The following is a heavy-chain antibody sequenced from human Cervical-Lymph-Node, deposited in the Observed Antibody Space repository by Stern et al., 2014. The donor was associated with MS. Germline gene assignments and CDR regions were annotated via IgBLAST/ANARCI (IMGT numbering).Heavy chain of an antibody. CDR2: IIPIFGTA. CDR1: GGPLSRYA. CDR3: ARGAEYYYDSSGYYYGLGY. Sequence: VQLVESPAEVKKPGSSVQVSCKASGGPLSRYAISWGRQAPGQGLAWMGGIIPIFGTANYAQKFLGSFTITAAESTSTANMTLRSLRSEDSAVYYCARGAEYYYDSSGYYYGLGYWGQGTLVTVSS. V-gene: IGHV1-69*19. D-gene: IGHD3-22*01. J-gene: IGHJ4*02.